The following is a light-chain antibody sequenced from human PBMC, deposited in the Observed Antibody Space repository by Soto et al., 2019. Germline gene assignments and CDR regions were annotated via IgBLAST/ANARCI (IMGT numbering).Light chain of an antibody. J-gene: IGLJ3*02. CDR1: SSDVGGYNF. Sequence: QSALTQPASVSGSPGQSITISCTGTSSDVGGYNFVSWYQQHPGKAPRLMIFEVNNRPSGVSDRFSGSKSGNTASLAISGLQAVYSADYYCCSYTFSSTLVVFGGGTKLTVL. V-gene: IGLV2-14*01. CDR3: CSYTFSSTLVV. CDR2: EVN.